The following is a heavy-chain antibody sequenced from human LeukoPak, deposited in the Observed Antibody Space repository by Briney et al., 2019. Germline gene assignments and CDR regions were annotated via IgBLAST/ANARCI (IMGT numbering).Heavy chain of an antibody. V-gene: IGHV3-21*01. CDR3: ARGYTSTRCCNNWFDP. J-gene: IGHJ5*02. Sequence: GVSLTLSCAASRFTFYRYGMYWVRLAPGKGLEWVSSISGRSTYIYYADSVKRRFNISRDNTNTSLYLEINSLGGEDTAVYYCARGYTSTRCCNNWFDPWGQGTLVTVSS. CDR1: RFTFYRYG. D-gene: IGHD2-2*01. CDR2: ISGRSTYI.